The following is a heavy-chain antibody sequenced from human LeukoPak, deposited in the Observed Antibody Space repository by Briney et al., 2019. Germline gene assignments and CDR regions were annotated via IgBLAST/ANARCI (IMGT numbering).Heavy chain of an antibody. CDR3: ATLSVVVLPAELN. CDR2: ISSTGSNI. D-gene: IGHD2-15*01. J-gene: IGHJ4*02. Sequence: MAGGSLRLSCAASGFTFSDYYMSWIRQAPGKGLEWISYISSTGSNIYYAESVKGRFTISRDNAKNSLYLQMNSLRVEDTAVYYCATLSVVVLPAELNWGQGTLVTVSS. CDR1: GFTFSDYY. V-gene: IGHV3-11*01.